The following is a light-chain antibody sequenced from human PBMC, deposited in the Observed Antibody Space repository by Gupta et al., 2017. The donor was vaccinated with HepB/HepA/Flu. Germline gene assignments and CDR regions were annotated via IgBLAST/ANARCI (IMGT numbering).Light chain of an antibody. Sequence: IFMTQSPDSLAVSLAERATINCKSSQSVLNRSNNNNYLAWYQQKPGQSPNLLVYWTSTRESGVSDRISGSGSGTDFTLTISSLQAEDVAVYYCQQDDSMPPTFGHGTRLDMK. V-gene: IGKV4-1*01. J-gene: IGKJ3*01. CDR2: WTS. CDR1: QSVLNRSNNNNY. CDR3: QQDDSMPPT.